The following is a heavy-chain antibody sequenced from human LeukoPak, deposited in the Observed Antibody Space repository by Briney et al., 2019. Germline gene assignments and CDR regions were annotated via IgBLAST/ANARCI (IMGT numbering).Heavy chain of an antibody. J-gene: IGHJ4*02. D-gene: IGHD4-17*01. CDR1: GFTFSSYS. V-gene: IGHV3-21*01. CDR2: ISSSSSYI. Sequence: TTGGSLRLSCAASGFTFSSYSMNWVRQAPGKGLEWVSSISSSSSYIYYADSVKGRFTISRDNAKNSLYLQMNSLRAEDTAVYYCASLGAYGDYRVDYWGQGTLVTVSS. CDR3: ASLGAYGDYRVDY.